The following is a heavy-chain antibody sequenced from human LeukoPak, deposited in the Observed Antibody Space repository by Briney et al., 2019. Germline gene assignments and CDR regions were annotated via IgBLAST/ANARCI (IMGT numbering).Heavy chain of an antibody. CDR1: GYSISSGYY. Sequence: SETLSLTCTVSGYSISSGYYWGWIRQPPGKGLEWIGSIYHSGSTYYNPSLKSRVTISVDTSKNQFSLKLSSVTAADTAVYYCATRGYGYAGYFQHWGQGTLVTVSS. D-gene: IGHD5-18*01. J-gene: IGHJ1*01. CDR2: IYHSGST. V-gene: IGHV4-38-2*02. CDR3: ATRGYGYAGYFQH.